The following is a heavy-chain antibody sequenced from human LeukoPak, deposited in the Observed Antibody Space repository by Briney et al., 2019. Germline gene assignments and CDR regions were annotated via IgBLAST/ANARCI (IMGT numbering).Heavy chain of an antibody. CDR2: IIPLFGTA. J-gene: IGHJ6*03. V-gene: IGHV1-69*13. CDR3: ARAGASWSGGDYYYYYMDV. D-gene: IGHD6-13*01. CDR1: GDIFSNYA. Sequence: ASVKVSCKASGDIFSNYAITWVRQAPGQGLEWMGGIIPLFGTANYAQKFQGRVTITADESTNTGYMELSSLRSEDTAMYYCARAGASWSGGDYYYYYMDVWGKGTTVTVSS.